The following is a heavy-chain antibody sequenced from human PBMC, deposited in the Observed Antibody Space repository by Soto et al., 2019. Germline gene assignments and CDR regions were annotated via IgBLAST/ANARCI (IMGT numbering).Heavy chain of an antibody. J-gene: IGHJ3*01. Sequence: QVQLVESGGGVVQPGRSLRLSCAASGFTFSTYAMHWVRQAPGKGLEWVADISYDGSNKYYADSVKGRFTISRDNSKNTLYLQMNSLRAEDTAVYYCARGYDTAAFGLWVQGTMVAVSS. V-gene: IGHV3-30-3*01. CDR2: ISYDGSNK. D-gene: IGHD3-22*01. CDR3: ARGYDTAAFGL. CDR1: GFTFSTYA.